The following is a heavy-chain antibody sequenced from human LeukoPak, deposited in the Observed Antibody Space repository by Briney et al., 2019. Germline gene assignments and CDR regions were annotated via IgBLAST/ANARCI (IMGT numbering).Heavy chain of an antibody. CDR3: ARGGGSFWFDP. Sequence: ETLSLTCTVSGGSISSGAYYWSWIRQHPGKGLEWVSVVYSGGSTYYADSVKGRFTISRDNSENTLYLQMNSLRAEDTAVYYCARGGGSFWFDPWGQGTLVTVSS. D-gene: IGHD1-26*01. J-gene: IGHJ5*02. V-gene: IGHV3-53*01. CDR1: GGSISSGAYY. CDR2: VYSGGST.